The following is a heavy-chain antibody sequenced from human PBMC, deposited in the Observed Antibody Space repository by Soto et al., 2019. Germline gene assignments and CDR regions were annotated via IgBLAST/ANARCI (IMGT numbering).Heavy chain of an antibody. CDR1: GFTFRNYA. J-gene: IGHJ3*02. Sequence: EVQLLESGGGLVQPGGSLRLSCAASGFTFRNYAMTWVRQAPGKGLEWVSGISSSGDNTYYPSSVRGRFTISRDNSKDTLFQQMSSLRAEDTATYDCAKFKGGLNDGLDIWGQWTMVTVSS. D-gene: IGHD6-25*01. CDR2: ISSSGDNT. CDR3: AKFKGGLNDGLDI. V-gene: IGHV3-23*01.